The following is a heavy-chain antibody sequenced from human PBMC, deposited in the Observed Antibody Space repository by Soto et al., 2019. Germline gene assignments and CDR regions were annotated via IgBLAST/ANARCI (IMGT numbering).Heavy chain of an antibody. CDR3: AKDLGSSSPNWFDP. CDR2: ITDSGGRT. J-gene: IGHJ5*02. Sequence: PGGSLRLSCAASGFTFASHAMNWVRQAPGKGLQWVSTITDSGGRTYYADSVKGRSTISRDNSKNTLSLQMNNLRAEDTAIYYCAKDLGSSSPNWFDPWGPGTLVTVSS. D-gene: IGHD6-6*01. CDR1: GFTFASHA. V-gene: IGHV3-23*01.